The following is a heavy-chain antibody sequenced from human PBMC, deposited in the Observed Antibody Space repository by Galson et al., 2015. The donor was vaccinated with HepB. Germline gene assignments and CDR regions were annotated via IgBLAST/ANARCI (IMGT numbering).Heavy chain of an antibody. D-gene: IGHD3-3*01. CDR2: ISYDGSNK. V-gene: IGHV3-30-3*01. CDR1: GFTFSSYA. CDR3: ARDYSGLYDTASRFRFLEWSLWDYYGMDV. Sequence: SLRLSCAASGFTFSSYAMHWVRQAPGKGLEWVAVISYDGSNKYYADSVKGRFTISRDNSKNTLYLQMNSLRAEDTAVYYCARDYSGLYDTASRFRFLEWSLWDYYGMDVWGQGTTVTVSS. J-gene: IGHJ6*02.